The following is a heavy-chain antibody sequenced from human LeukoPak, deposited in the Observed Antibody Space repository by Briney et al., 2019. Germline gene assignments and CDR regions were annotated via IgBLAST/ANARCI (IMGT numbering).Heavy chain of an antibody. D-gene: IGHD3-9*01. CDR3: ARHEADYDILTGQVSDYYFDY. Sequence: PSETLSLTCTVSGGSISSYYWSWIRQPPGKGLEWIGYIYYSGSTNYNPSLKSRVTISVDTSKNQFSLKLSSVTAADTAVYYCARHEADYDILTGQVSDYYFDYWGQGTLVTVSS. J-gene: IGHJ4*02. V-gene: IGHV4-59*08. CDR2: IYYSGST. CDR1: GGSISSYY.